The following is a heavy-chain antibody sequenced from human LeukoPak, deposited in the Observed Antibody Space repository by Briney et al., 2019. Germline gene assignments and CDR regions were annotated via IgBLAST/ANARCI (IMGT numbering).Heavy chain of an antibody. D-gene: IGHD3-9*01. CDR1: GFTFSSYG. CDR3: APTGYYYFDY. CDR2: IRYDGSNK. V-gene: IGHV3-30*02. J-gene: IGHJ4*02. Sequence: GGSLRLSCAASGFTFSSYGMHWVRQAPGKGLEWVAFIRYDGSNKYYADSVKGRFTISRDNSKNTLYLQMNSLRAEDTAVYYCAPTGYYYFDYWGQGTLVTVSS.